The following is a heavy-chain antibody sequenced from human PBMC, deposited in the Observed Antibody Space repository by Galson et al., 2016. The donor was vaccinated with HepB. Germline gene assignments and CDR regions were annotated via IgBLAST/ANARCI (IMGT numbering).Heavy chain of an antibody. J-gene: IGHJ4*02. CDR3: VRKKFGSEWREGTYYFDF. D-gene: IGHD6-19*01. Sequence: SLRLSCAASGFTFSSYSMNWVRQAPGKGLGWISYISSNPLTTYYADSVKGRFTISRDNAKNSLYLQMNRLRDEDTAVYYCVRKKFGSEWREGTYYFDFWGQGTLVTVSS. CDR2: ISSNPLTT. V-gene: IGHV3-48*02. CDR1: GFTFSSYS.